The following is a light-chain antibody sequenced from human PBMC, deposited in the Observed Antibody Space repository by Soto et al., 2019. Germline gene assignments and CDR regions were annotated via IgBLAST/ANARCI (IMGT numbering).Light chain of an antibody. V-gene: IGLV1-44*01. J-gene: IGLJ1*01. CDR2: ANN. CDR1: GSNIGSNI. CDR3: ATWDDGLNGPV. Sequence: QSVLTQPPSASGTPGQRVSISCSGSGSNIGSNIVHWYQHLPGTAPKLLIYANNQRPSGVPDRFSGSKSGTSASLAIGGLQSEDDADYYCATWDDGLNGPVFGTGTKVTVL.